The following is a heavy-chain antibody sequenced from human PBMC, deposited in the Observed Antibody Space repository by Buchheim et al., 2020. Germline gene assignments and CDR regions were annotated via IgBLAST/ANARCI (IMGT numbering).Heavy chain of an antibody. CDR1: GYTFTGNY. V-gene: IGHV1-69*01. CDR2: IIPIFGTA. Sequence: QVQLLQSGAEVKKPGASVKVSCKASGYTFTGNYVHWVRQAPGQGLEWMGGIIPIFGTANYAQKFQGRVTITADESTSTAYMELSSLRSEDTAVYYCAGGRNYRAEYFQHWGQGTL. J-gene: IGHJ1*01. D-gene: IGHD4-11*01. CDR3: AGGRNYRAEYFQH.